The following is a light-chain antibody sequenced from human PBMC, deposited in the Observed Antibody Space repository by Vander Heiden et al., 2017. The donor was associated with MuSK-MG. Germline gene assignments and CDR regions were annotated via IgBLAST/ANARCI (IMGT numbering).Light chain of an antibody. V-gene: IGKV3-20*01. CDR1: QSVSSSY. CDR2: GAS. Sequence: IVFTTSPVTLSLSPGERATLSCRASQSVSSSYVAWYQQKPGQATRLLIDGASSRATGIPDRFSGSGSGTDFTLTISRLEPEDFAVYYCQQYGRSPPWTFGQGTKVEIK. J-gene: IGKJ1*01. CDR3: QQYGRSPPWT.